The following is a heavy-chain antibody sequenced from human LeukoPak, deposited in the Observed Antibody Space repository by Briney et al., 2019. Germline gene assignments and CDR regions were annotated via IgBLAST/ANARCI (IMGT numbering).Heavy chain of an antibody. J-gene: IGHJ4*02. CDR2: IYYSGNT. Sequence: PSETLSLXCTVSGXSISSSSYYWGWIRQPPGKGLEWIGSIYYSGNTYYNPSLKSRVTISADTSKNRFSLKLSSVTAADTAVYYCARQAPTSSSWYVAAQRGRYYFDYWGQGTLVTVSS. D-gene: IGHD6-13*01. CDR1: GXSISSSSYY. CDR3: ARQAPTSSSWYVAAQRGRYYFDY. V-gene: IGHV4-39*01.